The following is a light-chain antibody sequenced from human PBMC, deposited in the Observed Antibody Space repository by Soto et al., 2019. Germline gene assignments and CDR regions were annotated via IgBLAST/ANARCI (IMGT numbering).Light chain of an antibody. CDR3: MQGTHWPLT. J-gene: IGKJ4*01. CDR2: RVS. CDR1: KTSVYSNENPY. Sequence: VVRTQSPLSLPVTLGQPPSISCRSSKTSVYSNENPYLNWFQQRPGQSPSRLIYRVSNRDSGVPDRFSGSGSGTDFTLKISRVEAEDVGIYYCMQGTHWPLTFGGGTKVEIK. V-gene: IGKV2-30*01.